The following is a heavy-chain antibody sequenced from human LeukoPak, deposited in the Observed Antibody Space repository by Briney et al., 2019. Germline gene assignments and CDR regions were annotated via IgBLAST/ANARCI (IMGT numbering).Heavy chain of an antibody. CDR2: ISGSGGST. CDR1: GFTFSSYA. CDR3: AKDPYYDFWSGYYQYYFDY. V-gene: IGHV3-23*01. J-gene: IGHJ4*02. Sequence: GGSLRLSCAASGFTFSSYAMSWVRQAPGKGLEWVSAISGSGGSTYYADSVKGRFTISRDNCKNTLYLQMNSLRAEDTAVYYCAKDPYYDFWSGYYQYYFDYWGQGTLVTVSS. D-gene: IGHD3-3*01.